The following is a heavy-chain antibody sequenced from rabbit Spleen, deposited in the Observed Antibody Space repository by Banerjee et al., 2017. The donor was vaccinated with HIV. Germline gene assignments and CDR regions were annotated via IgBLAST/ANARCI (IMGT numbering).Heavy chain of an antibody. Sequence: QEQLVEYGGDLVQPEGSLTLTCTASRFSFSSVYWICWVRQAPGKGLELIACIYTSSGSTYYANWAKGRFTISKTSSTTVTLQMTSLTVADTATYFCARGSNGGGDGLSLWGQGTLVTVS. J-gene: IGHJ4*01. CDR1: RFSFSSVYW. V-gene: IGHV1S45*01. CDR3: ARGSNGGGDGLSL. CDR2: IYTSSGST. D-gene: IGHD2-1*01.